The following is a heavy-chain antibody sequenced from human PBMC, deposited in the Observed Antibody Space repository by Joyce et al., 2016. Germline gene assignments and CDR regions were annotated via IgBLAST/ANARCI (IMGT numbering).Heavy chain of an antibody. CDR3: AKTVTFTHESDY. V-gene: IGHV3-30-3*02. Sequence: QVQLVESGGGVVQPGRSLRLSCAASGFTFNSYAIHWVRQAPGKGLEWGAVISYDGNNKYYADSVKGRFTISRDNSKNTLYLQMNSLRVEDTAVYFCAKTVTFTHESDYWGQGTLVTVSS. J-gene: IGHJ4*02. CDR1: GFTFNSYA. D-gene: IGHD4-17*01. CDR2: ISYDGNNK.